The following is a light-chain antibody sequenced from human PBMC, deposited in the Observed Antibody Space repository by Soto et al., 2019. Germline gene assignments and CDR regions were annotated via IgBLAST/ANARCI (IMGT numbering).Light chain of an antibody. CDR1: QSVSSK. CDR3: QQYNDWFSIT. CDR2: DTS. Sequence: EIVITQSPPTLSVSPGERAALSCRASQSVSSKLAWYRQRPGQAPRLVIYDTSTRATGVPARFSGSGSGTEFTLTISSLQSEDFGVYYCQQYNDWFSITFGQGTRLEIK. V-gene: IGKV3-15*01. J-gene: IGKJ5*01.